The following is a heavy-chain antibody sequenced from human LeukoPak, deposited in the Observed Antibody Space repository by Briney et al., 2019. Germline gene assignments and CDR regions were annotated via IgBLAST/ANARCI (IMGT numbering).Heavy chain of an antibody. CDR3: ARAGSGWSL. D-gene: IGHD6-19*01. Sequence: ASVKVSCKASGYSFTGFYLHWVRQDVRQGLQWMGWIDPKSGTTKYAPRFQGRVTMTGDTSTRTVYMEVTSLRFDDTAVYYCARAGSGWSLWGQGTLVSVSA. J-gene: IGHJ4*02. CDR2: IDPKSGTT. CDR1: GYSFTGFY. V-gene: IGHV1-2*02.